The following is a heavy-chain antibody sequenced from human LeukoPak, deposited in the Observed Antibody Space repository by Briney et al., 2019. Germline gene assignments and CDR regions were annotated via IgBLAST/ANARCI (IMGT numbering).Heavy chain of an antibody. D-gene: IGHD6-13*01. CDR2: IYTSGST. Sequence: SETLSLTCTVSGGSISSYYWSWIRQPAGKGLEWIGRIYTSGSTNYNPSLKSRVTMSVDTSKNQFSLKLSSVTAADTAVYYCARAPTGAGYSSSWYYYYYGMDVWGQGTTVTVSS. V-gene: IGHV4-4*07. CDR3: ARAPTGAGYSSSWYYYYYGMDV. J-gene: IGHJ6*02. CDR1: GGSISSYY.